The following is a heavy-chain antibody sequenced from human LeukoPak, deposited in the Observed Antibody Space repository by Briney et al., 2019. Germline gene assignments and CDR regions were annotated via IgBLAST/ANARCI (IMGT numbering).Heavy chain of an antibody. V-gene: IGHV3-21*01. CDR2: ISSSSSYI. Sequence: NPGGSLRLSCAASGFTFSSYSMTWVRQAPGKGLEWVSSISSSSSYIYYADSVKGRFTISRDNAKNSLYLQMNSLRAEDTAVYYCASFYDSSGYYYGRAGFFDYWGQGTLVTVSS. J-gene: IGHJ4*02. CDR3: ASFYDSSGYYYGRAGFFDY. CDR1: GFTFSSYS. D-gene: IGHD3-22*01.